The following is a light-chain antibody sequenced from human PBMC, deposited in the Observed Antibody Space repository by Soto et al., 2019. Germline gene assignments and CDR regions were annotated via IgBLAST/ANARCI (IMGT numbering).Light chain of an antibody. V-gene: IGLV2-14*01. CDR2: DVT. CDR3: SSFTSSILV. CDR1: SSDVGGYTS. J-gene: IGLJ3*02. Sequence: QSALTQPASVSGSPGQTITISCTGPSSDVGGYTSVSWYQQHPCKAPKRLIYDVTYRPSGVSTRFSGSKSGNTASLTISGLQAEDEADYYCSSFTSSILVFGGGTKLTVL.